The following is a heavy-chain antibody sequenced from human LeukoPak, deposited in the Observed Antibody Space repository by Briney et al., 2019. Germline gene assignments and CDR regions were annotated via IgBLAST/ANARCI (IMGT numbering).Heavy chain of an antibody. J-gene: IGHJ4*02. Sequence: SETLSLTCAVYGGSFSGYYWSWIRQPPGKGLEWTGEINHSGSTNYNPSLKSRVTISVDTSKNQFSLKLSSVTAADTAVYYCARGKNRYGVDSSSPPDYWGQGTLVTVSS. CDR1: GGSFSGYY. CDR2: INHSGST. V-gene: IGHV4-34*01. D-gene: IGHD6-6*01. CDR3: ARGKNRYGVDSSSPPDY.